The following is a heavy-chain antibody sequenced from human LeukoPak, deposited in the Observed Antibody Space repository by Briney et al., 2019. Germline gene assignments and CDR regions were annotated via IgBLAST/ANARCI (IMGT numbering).Heavy chain of an antibody. J-gene: IGHJ6*02. CDR1: GYTFTRYD. V-gene: IGHV1-8*01. CDR2: MNPNNGNT. CDR3: ARGFYYYGLDV. Sequence: ASVKVSCKASGYTFTRYDINWVRQAPGQGLEWLGWMNPNNGNTGYAQKFQGRVTMTRSTSIDTAYMELNTLTSDDTAAYYCARGFYYYGLDVWDQGTTVTVSS.